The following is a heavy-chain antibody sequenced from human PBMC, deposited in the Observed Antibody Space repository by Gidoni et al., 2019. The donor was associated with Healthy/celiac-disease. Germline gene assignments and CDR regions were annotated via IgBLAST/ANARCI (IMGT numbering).Heavy chain of an antibody. V-gene: IGHV3-33*06. Sequence: QVQLVESGGGVVQPGRSLRLSCAASGFTFSSYGMHWVSQAPGKGLEWVAVIWYDGSNKYYADSVKGRFTISRDNSKNTLYLQMNSLRAEDTAVYYCAKAIDSNIVVVPAAPWGYGMDVWGQGTTVTVSS. CDR2: IWYDGSNK. J-gene: IGHJ6*02. CDR3: AKAIDSNIVVVPAAPWGYGMDV. CDR1: GFTFSSYG. D-gene: IGHD2-2*01.